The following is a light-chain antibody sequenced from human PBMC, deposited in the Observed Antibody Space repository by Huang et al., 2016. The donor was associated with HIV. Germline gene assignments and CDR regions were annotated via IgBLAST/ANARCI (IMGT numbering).Light chain of an antibody. V-gene: IGKV4-1*01. CDR3: QQYYSTPLT. CDR2: LAS. J-gene: IGKJ1*01. Sequence: DIVMTQSPDSLAVSLGERATINCKSSQSVLYNSNNKNYLAWYQQKPGQPHKLLIYLASTLESGVPDRFSGSGSGTDFTLTISSLQAEDVAVYYCQQYYSTPLTFGQGTKVEIK. CDR1: QSVLYNSNNKNY.